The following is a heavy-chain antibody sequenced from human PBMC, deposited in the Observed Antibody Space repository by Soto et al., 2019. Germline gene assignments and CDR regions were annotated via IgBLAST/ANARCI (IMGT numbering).Heavy chain of an antibody. CDR1: GGSISRGGYY. Sequence: PSVTLSLTCTVSGGSISRGGYYWSWIRQHPGKGLEWIGYIYYSGSTYYNPSLKSRVTISVDTSKNQFSLKLSSVTAADTAVYYCARGPYGDYTGERPYGMDVWGQGTTVTLSS. CDR3: ARGPYGDYTGERPYGMDV. V-gene: IGHV4-31*03. CDR2: IYYSGST. D-gene: IGHD4-17*01. J-gene: IGHJ6*02.